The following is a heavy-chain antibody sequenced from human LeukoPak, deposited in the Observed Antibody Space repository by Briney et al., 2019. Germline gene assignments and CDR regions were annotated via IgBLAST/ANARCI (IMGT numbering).Heavy chain of an antibody. V-gene: IGHV4-4*02. D-gene: IGHD6-6*01. CDR2: IYHSGST. J-gene: IGHJ4*02. CDR3: ASSSSSSEDFDY. Sequence: SETLSLTCAVSGGSISSSNWWSWVRQPPGKGLEWIGEIYHSGSTNYNPSLKSRVTISVDKSKNQFSLKLSSVTAADTAVYYCASSSSSSEDFDYWGQGTLVTVFS. CDR1: GGSISSSNW.